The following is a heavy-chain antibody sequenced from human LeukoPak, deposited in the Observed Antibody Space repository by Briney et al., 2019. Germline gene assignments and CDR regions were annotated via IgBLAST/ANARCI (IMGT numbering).Heavy chain of an antibody. D-gene: IGHD4-17*01. CDR1: GFTFSSYG. CDR3: AKGSMTTVTREFDP. V-gene: IGHV3-30*18. Sequence: GGSLRLSCAASGFTFSSYGMHWVRQAPGKGLEWVAVISYDGSNKYYADSVKGRFTISRDNSKNTLYLQMNSLRAEDTAVYYCAKGSMTTVTREFDPWGQGTLVTVSS. J-gene: IGHJ5*02. CDR2: ISYDGSNK.